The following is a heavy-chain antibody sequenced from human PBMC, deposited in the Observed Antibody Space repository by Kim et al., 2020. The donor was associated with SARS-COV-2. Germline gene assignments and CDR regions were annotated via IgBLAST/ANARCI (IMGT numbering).Heavy chain of an antibody. CDR3: AREGELWSQFDY. V-gene: IGHV3-33*01. CDR2: IWYDGSNK. J-gene: IGHJ4*02. CDR1: GFTFSSDG. Sequence: GGSLRLSCAASGFTFSSDGMHWVRQAPGKGLEWVAVIWYDGSNKYYTDSVKGRVTISRDNSKNTLNLQMNSLRAEDTAVYFCAREGELWSQFDYWGQGTLVTVSS. D-gene: IGHD5-18*01.